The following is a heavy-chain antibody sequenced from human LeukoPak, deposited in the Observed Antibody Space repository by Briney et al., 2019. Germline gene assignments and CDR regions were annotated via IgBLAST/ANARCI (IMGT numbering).Heavy chain of an antibody. CDR2: IIPIFGTA. CDR3: ARAGGSGSYYNWFDP. Sequence: GSSVKVSCKASGGTFSSYAINWVRQAPGQGLEWMGGIIPIFGTANYAQKFQGRVTITTDESTSTAYMELSSLRSEDTAVYYCARAGGSGSYYNWFDPWGQGTLVTVSS. CDR1: GGTFSSYA. J-gene: IGHJ5*02. D-gene: IGHD3-10*01. V-gene: IGHV1-69*05.